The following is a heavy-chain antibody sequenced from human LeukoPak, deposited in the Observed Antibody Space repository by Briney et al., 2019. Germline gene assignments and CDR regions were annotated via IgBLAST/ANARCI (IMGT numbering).Heavy chain of an antibody. CDR3: ARVRYCSSTSCYDYYYGMDV. CDR2: INPNSGGT. J-gene: IGHJ6*02. Sequence: ASVEVSCKASGYTFTAYYMHWVRQAPGQGLEWMGWINPNSGGTNYAQKFQGRVTMTRDTSISTAYMELSRLRSDDTAVYYCARVRYCSSTSCYDYYYGMDVWGQGTTVTVSS. V-gene: IGHV1-2*02. D-gene: IGHD2-2*01. CDR1: GYTFTAYY.